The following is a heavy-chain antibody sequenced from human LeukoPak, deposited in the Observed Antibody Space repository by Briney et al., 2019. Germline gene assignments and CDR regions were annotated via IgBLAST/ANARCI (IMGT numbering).Heavy chain of an antibody. CDR1: GGSINSFY. D-gene: IGHD2-15*01. V-gene: IGHV4-59*01. CDR2: IYYSGST. CDR3: ARLDCSGTSCYSFHY. J-gene: IGHJ4*02. Sequence: PSETLSLTCTVSGGSINSFYWNWIRLPPGKGLEWMGYIYYSGSTNYNPSLKSRVTISIDTSKNQFSLMLSSVTAADTAVYYCARLDCSGTSCYSFHYWGQGTLVTVSS.